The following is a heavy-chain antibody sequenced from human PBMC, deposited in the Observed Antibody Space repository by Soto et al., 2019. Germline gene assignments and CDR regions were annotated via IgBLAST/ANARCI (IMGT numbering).Heavy chain of an antibody. CDR1: GFTFDDYA. J-gene: IGHJ6*02. D-gene: IGHD3-10*01. CDR2: ISWNSGSI. Sequence: GGSLRLSCAASGFTFDDYAMHWVRQAPGKGLEWVSGISWNSGSIGYADSVKGRFTISRDNAKNSLYLQMNSLRAEDTALYYCAKDMARDIHSWGVIPEAYYYYYYGMDVWGQGTTVTVSS. V-gene: IGHV3-9*01. CDR3: AKDMARDIHSWGVIPEAYYYYYYGMDV.